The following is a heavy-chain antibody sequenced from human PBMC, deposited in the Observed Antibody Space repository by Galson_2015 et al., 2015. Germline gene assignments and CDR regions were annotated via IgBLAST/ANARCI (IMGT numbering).Heavy chain of an antibody. D-gene: IGHD3-3*01. J-gene: IGHJ4*02. CDR3: ASGGYDFWSGYYGY. CDR2: ISYDGSNK. CDR1: GFTFSSYA. V-gene: IGHV3-30-3*01. Sequence: SLRLSCAASGFTFSSYAMHWVRQAPGKGLKWVAVISYDGSNKYYADSVKGRFTISRDNSKNTLYLQMNSLRAEDTAVYYCASGGYDFWSGYYGYWGQGTLVTVSS.